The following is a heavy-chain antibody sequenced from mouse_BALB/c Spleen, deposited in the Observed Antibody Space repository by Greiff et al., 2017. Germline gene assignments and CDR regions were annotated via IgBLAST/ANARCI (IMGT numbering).Heavy chain of an antibody. CDR3: ARDYGSSYVGYYYAMDY. V-gene: IGHV1S137*01. Sequence: QVQLQQSGAELVRPGVSVKISCKGSGYTFTDYAMHWVKQSHAKSLEWIGVISTYYGDASYNQKFKGKATMTVDKSSSTAYMELARLTSEDSAIYYCARDYGSSYVGYYYAMDYWGQGTSVTVSS. J-gene: IGHJ4*01. CDR2: ISTYYGDA. CDR1: GYTFTDYA. D-gene: IGHD1-1*01.